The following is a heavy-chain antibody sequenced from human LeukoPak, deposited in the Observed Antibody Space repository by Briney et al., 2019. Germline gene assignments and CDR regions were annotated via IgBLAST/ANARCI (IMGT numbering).Heavy chain of an antibody. CDR2: IRYDGSNK. J-gene: IGHJ4*02. CDR1: GFTFSSYG. D-gene: IGHD6-13*01. V-gene: IGHV3-30*02. CDR3: AKDYSSWYWVDY. Sequence: GGSLRLSCAASGFTFSSYGMHWVRQAPGKGLEWVAFIRYDGSNKYYADSVKGRFTISRDNSKNTLYLQMNSLRAEDTAVYYCAKDYSSWYWVDYWGQGTLVTVSS.